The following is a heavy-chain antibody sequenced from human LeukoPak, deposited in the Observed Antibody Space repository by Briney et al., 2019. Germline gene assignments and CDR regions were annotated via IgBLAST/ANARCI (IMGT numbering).Heavy chain of an antibody. Sequence: GASAKVSCTASGYIFTGYYIHWLRQAPGQGLEYLGWINPNGGATKYTQKFQGRVTMTRDTSINTAYMELSSLRSDDTAVYYCARLAFYDFWSGYLDSWGQGTLVTVSS. CDR3: ARLAFYDFWSGYLDS. D-gene: IGHD3-3*01. CDR1: GYIFTGYY. V-gene: IGHV1-2*02. J-gene: IGHJ4*02. CDR2: INPNGGAT.